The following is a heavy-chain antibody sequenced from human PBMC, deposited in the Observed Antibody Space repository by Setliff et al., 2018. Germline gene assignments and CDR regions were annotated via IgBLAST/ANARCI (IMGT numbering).Heavy chain of an antibody. Sequence: ASVKVSCKTSGFGFTTFGFSWVRQAPGQGLEWMGGTIPMFGTTNYAQKFQGRVTIITDASTSTSYMALSSLTAADTAVYYCAREGVDTRSSTDYRYYMDVWGKGTTVTVSS. CDR2: TIPMFGTT. D-gene: IGHD5-18*01. J-gene: IGHJ6*03. CDR3: AREGVDTRSSTDYRYYMDV. V-gene: IGHV1-69*05. CDR1: GFGFTTFG.